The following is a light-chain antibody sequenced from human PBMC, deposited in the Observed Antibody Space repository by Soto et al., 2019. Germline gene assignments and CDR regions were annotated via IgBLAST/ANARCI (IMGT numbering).Light chain of an antibody. CDR1: SSNIGSNY. CDR2: RNN. V-gene: IGLV1-47*01. J-gene: IGLJ1*01. Sequence: QSALTQPPSASGTPVQRVTISCSGSSSNIGSNYVYWYQQLPGTAPKLLIYRNNQRPSGVPDRFSGSKSGTSASLAISGLRSEDEADYYCAAWDDSLSAVYVFGTGTKVTVL. CDR3: AAWDDSLSAVYV.